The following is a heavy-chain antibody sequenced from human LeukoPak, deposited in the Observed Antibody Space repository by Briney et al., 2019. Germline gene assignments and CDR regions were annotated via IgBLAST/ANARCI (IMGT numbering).Heavy chain of an antibody. Sequence: GGSLRLSCAASGFTFSSYDMHWVRQVTGKGLEWVSALGSTGDTYYVGSVKGRFTISRDNAKNSLYLQMNSLRAEDTAVYYCARGSSITMIRGVRLAYWGQGTLVTVSS. CDR1: GFTFSSYD. D-gene: IGHD3-10*01. V-gene: IGHV3-13*01. CDR2: LGSTGDT. J-gene: IGHJ4*02. CDR3: ARGSSITMIRGVRLAY.